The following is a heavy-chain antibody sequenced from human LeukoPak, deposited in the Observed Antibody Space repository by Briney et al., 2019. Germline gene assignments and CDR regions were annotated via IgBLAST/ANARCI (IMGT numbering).Heavy chain of an antibody. CDR3: ASFLAGYYYDSSGFLGIGIDY. CDR2: IYTSGST. V-gene: IGHV4-61*02. D-gene: IGHD3-22*01. J-gene: IGHJ4*02. CDR1: GGSISSGSYY. Sequence: PSETLPLTCTVSGGSISSGSYYWSWIRQPAGKGLEWIGRIYTSGSTNYNPSLKSRVTISVDTSKNQFSLKLSSVTAADTAVYYCASFLAGYYYDSSGFLGIGIDYWGQGTLVTVSS.